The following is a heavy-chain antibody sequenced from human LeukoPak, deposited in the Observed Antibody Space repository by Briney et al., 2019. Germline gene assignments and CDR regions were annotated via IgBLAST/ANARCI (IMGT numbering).Heavy chain of an antibody. V-gene: IGHV1-24*01. J-gene: IGHJ4*02. CDR1: GYTLTELS. D-gene: IGHD4-17*01. Sequence: ASVKVSCKVSGYTLTELSMHWVRQAPGKGLEWMGGFDPEDGETIYAQKFQGRVTMTEDTSTDTAYMELSRLRSEETAVYYCATVLYGDYGYFDYRGQGTLVTVSS. CDR2: FDPEDGET. CDR3: ATVLYGDYGYFDY.